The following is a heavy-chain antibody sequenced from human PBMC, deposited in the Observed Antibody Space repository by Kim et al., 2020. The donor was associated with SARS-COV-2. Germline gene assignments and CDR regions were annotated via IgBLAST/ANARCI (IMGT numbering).Heavy chain of an antibody. Sequence: ASVKVSCKASGYTFTSYAMNWVPQAPGQGLEWMGWINTNTGNPTYAQGFTGRFVFSLDTSVSTAYLQISSLKAEDTAVYYCARDRSNWNYLTFGLYYYGMDVWGQGTTVTVSS. CDR1: GYTFTSYA. D-gene: IGHD1-7*01. J-gene: IGHJ6*02. CDR3: ARDRSNWNYLTFGLYYYGMDV. V-gene: IGHV7-4-1*02. CDR2: INTNTGNP.